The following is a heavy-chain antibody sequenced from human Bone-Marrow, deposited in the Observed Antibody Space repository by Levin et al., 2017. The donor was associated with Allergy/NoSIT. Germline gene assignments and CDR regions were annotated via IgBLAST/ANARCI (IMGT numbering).Heavy chain of an antibody. D-gene: IGHD6-13*01. J-gene: IGHJ4*02. Sequence: GGSLRLSCEASGFTFSSYSMNWVRQAPGKGLEWVSYISSSSSTIYYADSVKGRFAISRDNAKNSLYLQMNSLRAEDTAVYYCAREVVGKGYSSNYWGQGTLVTVSS. CDR1: GFTFSSYS. V-gene: IGHV3-48*01. CDR2: ISSSSSTI. CDR3: AREVVGKGYSSNY.